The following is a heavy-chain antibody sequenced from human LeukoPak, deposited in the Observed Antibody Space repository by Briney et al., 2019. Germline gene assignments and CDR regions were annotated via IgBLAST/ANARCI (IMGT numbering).Heavy chain of an antibody. CDR3: AREESSGWSSYFDY. CDR2: ISSSGSTI. V-gene: IGHV3-11*04. D-gene: IGHD6-19*01. Sequence: PGGSLRLSCAASGFTFSDYYMSWIRQAPGKGLEWVSYISSSGSTIYYADSVKGRFTISRDNAKNSLYLQMNSLRAEDTAVYYCAREESSGWSSYFDYWGQGTLVTVPS. CDR1: GFTFSDYY. J-gene: IGHJ4*02.